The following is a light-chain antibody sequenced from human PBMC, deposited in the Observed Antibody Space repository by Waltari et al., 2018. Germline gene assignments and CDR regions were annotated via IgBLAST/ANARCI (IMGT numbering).Light chain of an antibody. Sequence: QSVLTQPPSASETPGQRVIISCSGSSATPGSNDLYWYQQLPGTAPKLRIYRNNQRPSGVPDRFSGSKSGTSASLAISGLRSEDEAVYYCAAWDDSHYVFGTGTKVTVL. V-gene: IGLV1-47*01. J-gene: IGLJ1*01. CDR1: SATPGSND. CDR2: RNN. CDR3: AAWDDSHYV.